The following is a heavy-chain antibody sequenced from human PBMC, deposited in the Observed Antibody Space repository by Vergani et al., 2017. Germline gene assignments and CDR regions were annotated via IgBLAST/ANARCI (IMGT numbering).Heavy chain of an antibody. J-gene: IGHJ3*01. CDR3: AIDNTQLRPRAFDL. Sequence: QVQLQESGPGLVKPSQTLSLTCTVSGASINNDFYYWLWIRQPAGKGLEWIGRIYVSGITDYNSSLQSRVSMSVDTSRNQFSLTLTSVTAADSAIYCCAIDNTQLRPRAFDLWGQGRMVTVSS. CDR2: IYVSGIT. V-gene: IGHV4-61*02. CDR1: GASINNDFYY. D-gene: IGHD1-1*01.